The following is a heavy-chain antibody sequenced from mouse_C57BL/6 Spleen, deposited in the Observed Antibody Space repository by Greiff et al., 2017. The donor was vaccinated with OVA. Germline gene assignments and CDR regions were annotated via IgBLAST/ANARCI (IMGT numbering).Heavy chain of an antibody. CDR3: TRKGITTVYWYFDV. J-gene: IGHJ1*03. CDR2: IYPGNSDT. V-gene: IGHV1-5*01. D-gene: IGHD1-1*01. CDR1: GYTFTSYW. Sequence: EVQLQQSGTVLARPGASVKMSCKTSGYTFTSYWMHWVKQRPGQGLEWIGAIYPGNSDTSYNQKFKGKAKLTAVTSASTAYMELSSLTNEDSAVYYCTRKGITTVYWYFDVWGTGTTVTVSS.